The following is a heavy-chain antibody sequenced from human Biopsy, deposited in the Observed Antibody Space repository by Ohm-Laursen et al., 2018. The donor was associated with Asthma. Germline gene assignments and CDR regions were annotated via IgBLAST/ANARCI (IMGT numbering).Heavy chain of an antibody. CDR2: IDAGNGNT. Sequence: GASVKVSCKVSGDTLTERSIHWVRQAPGKGLEWMGWIDAGNGNTKYSQKFQGRVTITRDTSASTAYMELSSLTSEDTAVFYCAREVGATRYDPWGQGTLVTVSS. V-gene: IGHV1-3*01. J-gene: IGHJ5*02. CDR3: AREVGATRYDP. D-gene: IGHD1-26*01. CDR1: GDTLTERS.